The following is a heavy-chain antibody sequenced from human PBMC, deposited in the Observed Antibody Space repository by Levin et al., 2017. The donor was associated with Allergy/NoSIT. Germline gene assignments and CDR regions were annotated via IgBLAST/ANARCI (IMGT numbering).Heavy chain of an antibody. Sequence: PGGSLRLSCSASGFTFSSYAMHWVRQAPGKGLEYVSAISSNGGSTYYADSVKGRFTISRDNSKNTLYLQMSSLRAEDTAVYYCVKGRTSGSGRGAGAFDIWGQGTMVTVSS. CDR1: GFTFSSYA. CDR2: ISSNGGST. D-gene: IGHD1-26*01. CDR3: VKGRTSGSGRGAGAFDI. J-gene: IGHJ3*02. V-gene: IGHV3-64D*06.